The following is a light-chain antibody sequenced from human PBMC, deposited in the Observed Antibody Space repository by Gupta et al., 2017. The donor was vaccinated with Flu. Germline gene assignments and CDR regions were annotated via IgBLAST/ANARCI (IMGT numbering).Light chain of an antibody. CDR2: NVN. CDR1: SSDVGSCEF. Sequence: TSSDVGSCEFDSWCQREPGTVPKTMISNVNTRPSGVLDRVSGSKSGDPASVTVSGLLIEDEPNDYCCSGPGSATWVFGGGTKLPVL. V-gene: IGLV2-11*03. CDR3: CSGPGSATWV. J-gene: IGLJ3*02.